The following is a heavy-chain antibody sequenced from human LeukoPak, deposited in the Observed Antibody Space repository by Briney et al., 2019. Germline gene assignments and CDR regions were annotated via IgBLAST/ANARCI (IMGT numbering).Heavy chain of an antibody. J-gene: IGHJ4*02. CDR2: IYHSGRT. V-gene: IGHV4-59*01. CDR3: ARGLFGIAVAGGFDY. Sequence: SETLSLTCTVSGGSISSYYWGWIRQPPGKGLEWIGSIYHSGRTYYNPSLKSRVTISVDTSKNQFSLKLSSVTAADTAVYYCARGLFGIAVAGGFDYWGQGTLVTVSS. CDR1: GGSISSYY. D-gene: IGHD6-19*01.